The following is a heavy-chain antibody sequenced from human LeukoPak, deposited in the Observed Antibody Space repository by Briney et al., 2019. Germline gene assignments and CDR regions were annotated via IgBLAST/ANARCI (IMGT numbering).Heavy chain of an antibody. V-gene: IGHV3-23*01. D-gene: IGHD3-22*01. J-gene: IGHJ4*02. CDR1: GFTFSNYA. CDR2: IGNSGGTT. Sequence: GGSLRLSCAASGFTFSNYAMSCVRQAPGKGLGWVSVIGNSGGTTYYADSVKGRFSISRDNSKNRLYLQMNSLRAEDTAVYYCAKVNPESSGFYSPFDYWGQGTLVTVSS. CDR3: AKVNPESSGFYSPFDY.